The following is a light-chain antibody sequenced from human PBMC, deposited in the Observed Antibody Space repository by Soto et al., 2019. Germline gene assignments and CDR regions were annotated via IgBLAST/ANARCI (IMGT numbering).Light chain of an antibody. CDR1: QSISNW. CDR2: KAS. J-gene: IGKJ1*01. CDR3: QQYNTYPWT. Sequence: DIPMTQSPSTLSASVGDRVTITCRASQSISNWLAWYQQKPGKAPKLLISKASSLESGVPSRFSGSGSGTEFTLTISSLQPDDFATYYCQQYNTYPWTFGQGTKVEIK. V-gene: IGKV1-5*03.